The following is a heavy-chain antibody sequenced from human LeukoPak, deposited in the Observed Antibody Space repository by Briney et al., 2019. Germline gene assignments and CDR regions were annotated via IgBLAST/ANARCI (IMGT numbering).Heavy chain of an antibody. Sequence: GGSLRLSCASSGFTFSSYGMHWVRQAPGKGLEWVAFIRYDGSNKYYADSVKGRLTISRDNSKNTLYLQMNSLRGEDTAVYYCAKFDNRIVGAASFNYWGQGTLVTVSS. V-gene: IGHV3-30*02. D-gene: IGHD1-26*01. CDR1: GFTFSSYG. CDR3: AKFDNRIVGAASFNY. CDR2: IRYDGSNK. J-gene: IGHJ4*02.